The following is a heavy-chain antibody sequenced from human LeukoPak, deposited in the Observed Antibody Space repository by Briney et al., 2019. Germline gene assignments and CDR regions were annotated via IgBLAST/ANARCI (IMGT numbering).Heavy chain of an antibody. CDR2: IDSGGTTI. J-gene: IGHJ4*02. CDR3: TRDRASSGWSF. Sequence: PGGSLRLSCVGSGFTFSNYEMNWVRQAPGKEVKWISYIDSGGTTIYSADSMKGRFTISRDNAKNSLYLQMNSLRVEDTAAYYCTRDRASSGWSFWGQGTLVTVSS. CDR1: GFTFSNYE. D-gene: IGHD6-19*01. V-gene: IGHV3-48*03.